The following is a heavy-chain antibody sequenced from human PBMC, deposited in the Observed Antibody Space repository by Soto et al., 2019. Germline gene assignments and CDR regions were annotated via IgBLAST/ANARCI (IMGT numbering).Heavy chain of an antibody. V-gene: IGHV3-33*01. D-gene: IGHD1-26*01. Sequence: PGGSLRLSCAASGFTFSNYGMHWVRQAPGKGLEWVAIIWHDGNNKYYADSVRGRFIISRDNSKNRLYLQMISLRAEDTAVYYCASDLVGASDAYGLDVWGQGTPVTVSS. CDR1: GFTFSNYG. CDR2: IWHDGNNK. J-gene: IGHJ6*02. CDR3: ASDLVGASDAYGLDV.